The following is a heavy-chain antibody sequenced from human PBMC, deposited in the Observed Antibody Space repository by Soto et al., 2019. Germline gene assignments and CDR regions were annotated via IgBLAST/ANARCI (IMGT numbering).Heavy chain of an antibody. J-gene: IGHJ4*02. CDR3: AKVGYSSSSRPPFDY. D-gene: IGHD6-6*01. Sequence: VGSLRLSCAASGFTFSSYAMSWVRQAPGKGLEWVSAISGSGGSTYYADSVKGRFTISRDNSKNTLYLQMNSLRAEDTAVYYCAKVGYSSSSRPPFDYWGQGTLVTVSS. V-gene: IGHV3-23*01. CDR2: ISGSGGST. CDR1: GFTFSSYA.